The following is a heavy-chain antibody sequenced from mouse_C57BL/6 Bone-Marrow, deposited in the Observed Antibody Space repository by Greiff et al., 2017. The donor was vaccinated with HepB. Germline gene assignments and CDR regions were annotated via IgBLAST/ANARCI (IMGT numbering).Heavy chain of an antibody. CDR2: IDPSDSYT. D-gene: IGHD1-1*01. J-gene: IGHJ2*01. Sequence: QVQLQQPGAELVMPGASVKLSCKASGYTFTSYWMHWVKQRPGQGLEWIGEIDPSDSYTNYNQKFKGKSTLTVDKSSSTAYMQLSSLTSEDSAVYYCARKDYYGSSPHVDYWGQGTTLTVSS. CDR1: GYTFTSYW. V-gene: IGHV1-69*01. CDR3: ARKDYYGSSPHVDY.